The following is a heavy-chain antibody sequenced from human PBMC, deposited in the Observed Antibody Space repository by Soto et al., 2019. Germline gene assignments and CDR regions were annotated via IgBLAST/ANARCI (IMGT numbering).Heavy chain of an antibody. J-gene: IGHJ4*02. Sequence: EVQLVESGGGWVKPGGSLSLSLAASGFTFSSYWMSWFRQPPGKGLEWVANIKQDGSEKYYVDSVKGRFTISRDNAKNSLYLQMNSLRAEDTAVYYCARAPYYYDSSGYYYFDYWGQGTLVTVSS. CDR2: IKQDGSEK. V-gene: IGHV3-7*03. CDR3: ARAPYYYDSSGYYYFDY. CDR1: GFTFSSYW. D-gene: IGHD3-22*01.